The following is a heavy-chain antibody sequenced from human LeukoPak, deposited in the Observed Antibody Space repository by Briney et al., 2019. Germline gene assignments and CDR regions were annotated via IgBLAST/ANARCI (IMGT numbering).Heavy chain of an antibody. J-gene: IGHJ4*02. V-gene: IGHV4-59*08. D-gene: IGHD3-22*01. Sequence: PSETLSLTCTVSGGSISSYYWSWIRQPPGKGLEWIGYIYYSGSTNYNPSLKSRVTISVDTSKNQFPLKLSSVTAADTAVYYCARHAEYYDSSGYYFDYRGQGTLATVSS. CDR2: IYYSGST. CDR1: GGSISSYY. CDR3: ARHAEYYDSSGYYFDY.